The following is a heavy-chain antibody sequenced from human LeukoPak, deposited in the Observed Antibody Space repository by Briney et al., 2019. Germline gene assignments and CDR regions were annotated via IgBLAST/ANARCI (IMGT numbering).Heavy chain of an antibody. CDR2: INYSGTT. Sequence: SETLSLTCTVSGGSISSYYWSWIRQPPGKGLEWIGYINYSGTTNYNPSLKSRVTISVDTSTNQFSLKLTSVTAAYTAVYYCARRADGDAYNLGFDYWGQGILVTVSS. V-gene: IGHV4-59*08. CDR1: GGSISSYY. D-gene: IGHD5-24*01. CDR3: ARRADGDAYNLGFDY. J-gene: IGHJ4*02.